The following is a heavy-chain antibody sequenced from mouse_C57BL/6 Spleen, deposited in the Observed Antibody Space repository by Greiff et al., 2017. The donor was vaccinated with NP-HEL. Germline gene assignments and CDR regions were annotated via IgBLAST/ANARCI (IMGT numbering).Heavy chain of an antibody. CDR1: GYTFTSYW. D-gene: IGHD1-1*01. CDR3: ASGYGSSYGAY. V-gene: IGHV1-69*01. Sequence: QVQLQQSGAELVMPGASVKLSCKASGYTFTSYWMHWVKQRPGQGLEWIGEIDPSDSYTNYNQKFKGKSTLTVDKSSSTAYMQLSSLTSEDSAVYYCASGYGSSYGAYWGQGTLVTVSA. J-gene: IGHJ3*01. CDR2: IDPSDSYT.